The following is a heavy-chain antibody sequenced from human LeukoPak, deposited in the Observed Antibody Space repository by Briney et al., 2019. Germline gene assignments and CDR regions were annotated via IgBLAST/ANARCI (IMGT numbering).Heavy chain of an antibody. J-gene: IGHJ5*02. CDR2: IYITGST. Sequence: SETLSLTCTVSGGSMSSYYWSWIRQPAGKGLEWIGRIYITGSTNYNPSLKSRVTMSVDTSKNQFSLKLSSVTAADTAVYYCARSDYYDSSGYPTHLNWFAPWGQGTLVTVSS. CDR3: ARSDYYDSSGYPTHLNWFAP. V-gene: IGHV4-4*07. CDR1: GGSMSSYY. D-gene: IGHD3-22*01.